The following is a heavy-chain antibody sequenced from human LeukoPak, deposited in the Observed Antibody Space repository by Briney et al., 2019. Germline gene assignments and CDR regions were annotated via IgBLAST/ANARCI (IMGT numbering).Heavy chain of an antibody. CDR3: ARGLRYFDWLWAAFDI. CDR2: IYYSGST. V-gene: IGHV4-59*08. J-gene: IGHJ3*02. Sequence: KASETLSLTCTVSGGSISSYYWSWIRQPPGRGLEWIGYIYYSGSTNYNPSLKSRVTISVDTSKNQFSLKLSSVTAADTAVYYCARGLRYFDWLWAAFDIWGQGTMVTVSS. CDR1: GGSISSYY. D-gene: IGHD3-9*01.